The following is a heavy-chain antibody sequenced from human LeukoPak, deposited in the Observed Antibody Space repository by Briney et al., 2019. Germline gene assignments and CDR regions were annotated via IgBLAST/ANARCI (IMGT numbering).Heavy chain of an antibody. V-gene: IGHV1-69*06. CDR3: ARGGGSYPRTYYYYYYMDV. Sequence: SVKVSCKASGYTFTSYGISWVRQAPGQGLEWMGGIIPIFGTANYAQKFQGRVTITADKSTSTAYMELSSLRSEDTAVYYCARGGGSYPRTYYYYYYMDVWGKGTTVTVSS. D-gene: IGHD1-26*01. CDR2: IIPIFGTA. CDR1: GYTFTSYG. J-gene: IGHJ6*03.